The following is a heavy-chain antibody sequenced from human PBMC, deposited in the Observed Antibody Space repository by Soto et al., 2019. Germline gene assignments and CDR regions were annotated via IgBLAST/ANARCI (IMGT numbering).Heavy chain of an antibody. Sequence: QVQLVESGGGVVQPGRSLRLSCAASGFTFSSYGMHWVRKSPGKGLEWVSVISYDVSNKYYADSVKGRFTISRDNSKNTLYLQMNSLRAEDTAVYYCAKTSHDYGTFYYWGQGTMVTVSS. J-gene: IGHJ4*02. D-gene: IGHD4-17*01. CDR1: GFTFSSYG. V-gene: IGHV3-30*18. CDR3: AKTSHDYGTFYY. CDR2: ISYDVSNK.